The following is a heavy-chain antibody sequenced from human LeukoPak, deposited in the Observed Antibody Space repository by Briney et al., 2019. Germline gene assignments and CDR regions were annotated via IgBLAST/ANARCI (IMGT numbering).Heavy chain of an antibody. CDR1: GYTFTGYY. V-gene: IGHV1-2*02. J-gene: IGHJ4*02. CDR3: ASSMGYYYDSSPDY. Sequence: ASVKVSCKASGYTFTGYYMHWVRQAPGQGLEWMGWINPNSGGTNYAQKFQGRVTITADKSTSTAYMELSSLRSEDTAVYYCASSMGYYYDSSPDYWGQGTLVTVSS. CDR2: INPNSGGT. D-gene: IGHD3-22*01.